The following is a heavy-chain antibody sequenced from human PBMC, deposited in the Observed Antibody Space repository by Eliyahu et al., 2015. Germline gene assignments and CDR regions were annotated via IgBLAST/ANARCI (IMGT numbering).Heavy chain of an antibody. CDR2: IYHSGST. CDR3: ASSPLVGATDAFDI. D-gene: IGHD1-26*01. V-gene: IGHV4-4*02. Sequence: QVQLQESGPGLVKPSGTLSLXCAVSXGPXSSSNWWSWVRQPPGKGLEWIGEIYHSGSTNYNPSLKSRVTISVDKSKNQFSLKLSSVTAADTAVYYCASSPLVGATDAFDIWGQGTMVTVSS. CDR1: XGPXSSSNW. J-gene: IGHJ3*02.